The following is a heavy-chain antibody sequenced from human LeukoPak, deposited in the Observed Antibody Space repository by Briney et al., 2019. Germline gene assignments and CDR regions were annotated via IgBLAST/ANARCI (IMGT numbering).Heavy chain of an antibody. V-gene: IGHV3-23*01. Sequence: GGSLRLSCAASGFTFSSHGMHWVRQAPGKGLEWVSAISGSGGSTYYADSVKGRFTISRDNSRNTLYLQMNSLRAEDTAVYYCAKEEDWVVPAATFDYWGQGTLVTVSS. CDR1: GFTFSSHG. D-gene: IGHD2-2*01. J-gene: IGHJ4*02. CDR3: AKEEDWVVPAATFDY. CDR2: ISGSGGST.